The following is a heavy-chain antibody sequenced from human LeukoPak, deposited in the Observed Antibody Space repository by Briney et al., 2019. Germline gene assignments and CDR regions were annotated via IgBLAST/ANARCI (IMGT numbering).Heavy chain of an antibody. Sequence: GGSLRLSCAASGFTFSSYSMNWVRQAPGKGLEWVSSISSSSSYIYYADSVKGRFTISRDNAKNSLYLQMNSLRAEDTAVYYCARVGVSIAAAGYFDYWGQGTLVTVSS. J-gene: IGHJ4*02. CDR3: ARVGVSIAAAGYFDY. CDR2: ISSSSSYI. CDR1: GFTFSSYS. D-gene: IGHD6-13*01. V-gene: IGHV3-21*01.